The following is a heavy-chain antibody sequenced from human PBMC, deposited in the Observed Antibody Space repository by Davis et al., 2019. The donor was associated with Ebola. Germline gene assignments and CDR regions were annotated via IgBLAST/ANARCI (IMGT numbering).Heavy chain of an antibody. D-gene: IGHD6-19*01. Sequence: GGSLRLSCAASGFTFITYGMHWVRQAPGKGLEWVAVIWYDGSNKYYADSVKGRFTISRDNSKNTLYLQMNSLRAEDTAVYYCARDSGGWSRYYYYYYGMDVWGQGTTVTVSS. CDR2: IWYDGSNK. CDR1: GFTFITYG. J-gene: IGHJ6*02. V-gene: IGHV3-33*08. CDR3: ARDSGGWSRYYYYYYGMDV.